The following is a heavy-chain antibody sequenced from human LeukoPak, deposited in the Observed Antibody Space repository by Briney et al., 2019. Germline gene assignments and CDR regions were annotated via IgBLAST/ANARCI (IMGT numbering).Heavy chain of an antibody. CDR3: AMKLLYSDFDY. V-gene: IGHV3-21*05. CDR2: IRCGGNYI. D-gene: IGHD2-2*02. Sequence: GGSLRLSCAASGFTFSDYDMNWVRQAPGKGLEWIAYIRCGGNYIYYADSVKGRFTISRDDAKNSLYLQMNSLRAEDTAVYYCAMKLLYSDFDYWGQGTLVTVSS. CDR1: GFTFSDYD. J-gene: IGHJ4*02.